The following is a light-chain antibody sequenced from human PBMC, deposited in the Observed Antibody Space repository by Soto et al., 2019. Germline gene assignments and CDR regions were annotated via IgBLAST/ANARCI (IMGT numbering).Light chain of an antibody. CDR1: SSDVGAYQY. V-gene: IGLV2-14*03. CDR3: NSYTGSIPLYV. CDR2: DVS. J-gene: IGLJ1*01. Sequence: QSALTQPASVSGSPGQSITISCTGTSSDVGAYQYVSWYQQHPGKAPKLMIYDVSNRPSGVSDRFSGSKSGNTASLTISGLQAEDEADYYCNSYTGSIPLYVFGTGTKLTVL.